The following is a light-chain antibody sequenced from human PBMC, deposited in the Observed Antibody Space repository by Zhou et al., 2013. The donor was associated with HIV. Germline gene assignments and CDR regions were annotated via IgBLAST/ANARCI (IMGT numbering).Light chain of an antibody. V-gene: IGKV3-20*01. Sequence: EIVMTQSPGTLSLSPGEGGTLSCRASQGVSSSYVAWYQLKAGHAPRILIFGTSTRAPGIPDRFSGSGSGTDFTLTIHRLEPEDFGVYYCQHYGSSAGTTTFGQGTRLDMK. CDR3: QHYGSSAGTTT. CDR2: GTS. J-gene: IGKJ5*01. CDR1: QGVSSSY.